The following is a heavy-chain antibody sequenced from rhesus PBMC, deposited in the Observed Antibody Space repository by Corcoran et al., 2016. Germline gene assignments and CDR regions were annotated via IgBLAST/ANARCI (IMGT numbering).Heavy chain of an antibody. V-gene: IGHV4-76*01. Sequence: QVQLQESGPGVVKPSETLSLTCAVSGYSISSGYDWSWIRQPPGKGLEWIGYIYGSSGSTNYNPSLKNRVTISKDTSKNQFSLKLSSVTAADTAVYYCAREAYSWNRVSYFDYWGQGVLVTVSS. J-gene: IGHJ4*01. CDR1: GYSISSGYD. CDR3: AREAYSWNRVSYFDY. CDR2: IYGSSGST. D-gene: IGHD1-1-1*01.